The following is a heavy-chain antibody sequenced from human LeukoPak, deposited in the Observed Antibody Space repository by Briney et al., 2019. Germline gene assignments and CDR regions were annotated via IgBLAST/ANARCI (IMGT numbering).Heavy chain of an antibody. CDR2: IYYSGST. J-gene: IGHJ6*02. Sequence: PSETLSLTCTVSGGSISSSYWTWIQQPPGKELGWIGFIYYSGSTNYNPSLKSRVTISVDTSKNQFSLKLSSVTAADTAVYYCARDLGDGYNSDLYGMDVWGQGTTVTVSS. V-gene: IGHV4-59*01. CDR1: GGSISSSY. D-gene: IGHD5-24*01. CDR3: ARDLGDGYNSDLYGMDV.